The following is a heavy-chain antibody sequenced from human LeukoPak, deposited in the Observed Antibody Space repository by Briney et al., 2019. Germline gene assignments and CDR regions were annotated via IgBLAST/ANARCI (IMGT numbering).Heavy chain of an antibody. J-gene: IGHJ4*02. Sequence: GGSLRLSCAASGFTFSDYYMSWIRQAPGKGLERVSYISSSGSTIYYADSVKGRFTISRDNAKNSLYLQMNSLRAEDTAVYYCARHSYYDILTGYFLRIYEYFDYWGQGTLVTVSS. CDR1: GFTFSDYY. CDR3: ARHSYYDILTGYFLRIYEYFDY. V-gene: IGHV3-11*01. CDR2: ISSSGSTI. D-gene: IGHD3-9*01.